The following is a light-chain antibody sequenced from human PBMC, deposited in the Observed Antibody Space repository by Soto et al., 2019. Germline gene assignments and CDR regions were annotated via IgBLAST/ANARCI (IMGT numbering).Light chain of an antibody. J-gene: IGKJ5*01. CDR2: DTS. V-gene: IGKV3-20*01. Sequence: EIVLTQSPGTLSLSPGESATLLCRASKFVSSKSLAWYQQKPGQSPRLLIFDTSTRATGIPDHFSGSGSGPDFTLTITPLEPEDFAVYFCKQCDTSPITFGQGTRLDIK. CDR3: KQCDTSPIT. CDR1: KFVSSKS.